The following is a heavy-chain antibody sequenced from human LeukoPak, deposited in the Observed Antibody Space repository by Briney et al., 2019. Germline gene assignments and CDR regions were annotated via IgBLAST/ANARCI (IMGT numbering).Heavy chain of an antibody. CDR3: ARHGHCTNGVCYSNYYYYMDV. CDR1: GYSFTSYW. D-gene: IGHD2-8*01. J-gene: IGHJ6*03. Sequence: GESLKISCKGSGYSFTSYWVGWVRQMPGKGLEWMGIIYPDDSDTRYSPSFEGQVIISVDKPISTAYLKWSSLKASDSATYYCARHGHCTNGVCYSNYYYYMDVWGKGTTVTVSS. CDR2: IYPDDSDT. V-gene: IGHV5-51*01.